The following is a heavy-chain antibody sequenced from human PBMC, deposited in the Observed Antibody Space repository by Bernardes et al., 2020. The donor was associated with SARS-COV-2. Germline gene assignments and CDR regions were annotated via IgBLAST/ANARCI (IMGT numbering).Heavy chain of an antibody. J-gene: IGHJ2*01. V-gene: IGHV3-48*03. D-gene: IGHD7-27*01. CDR1: GFSFSSHE. Sequence: GGSLRLSCAASGFSFSSHEMSWVRQAPGKGLEWVSYISTSGGDTANADSVKGRFTISRDNAKNSLYLQMNSLRAEDTALYYCARLPGMEADNYWYFDLWGRGTLVIVSS. CDR3: ARLPGMEADNYWYFDL. CDR2: ISTSGGDT.